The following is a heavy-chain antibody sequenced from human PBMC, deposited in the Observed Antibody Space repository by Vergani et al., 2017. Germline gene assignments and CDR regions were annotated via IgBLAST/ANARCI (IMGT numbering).Heavy chain of an antibody. CDR2: ISYDGSNK. CDR3: AKFNPVNIAAAGNVYAFDI. D-gene: IGHD6-13*01. V-gene: IGHV3-30*18. CDR1: GFTFSSYG. J-gene: IGHJ3*02. Sequence: QVQLVESGGGVVQPGRSLRLSCAASGFTFSSYGMHWVRQAPGKGLEWVEVISYDGSNKYYADSVKGRFTISRDNSKNTLYLQINSLRAEDTAVYYCAKFNPVNIAAAGNVYAFDIWGQGTMVTVSS.